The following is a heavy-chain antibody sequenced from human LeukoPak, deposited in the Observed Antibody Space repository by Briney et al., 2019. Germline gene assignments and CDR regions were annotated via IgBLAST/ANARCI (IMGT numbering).Heavy chain of an antibody. Sequence: KPSETLSLTCTVSGGSISSYYWSCIRQPPGKGLEWIGYIYYSGSTNYNPSLKSRVTISVDTSKNQFSLKLSSVTAADTAVYYCARVRDGYNAYYFDYWGQGTLVTVSS. CDR1: GGSISSYY. V-gene: IGHV4-59*08. D-gene: IGHD5-24*01. J-gene: IGHJ4*02. CDR2: IYYSGST. CDR3: ARVRDGYNAYYFDY.